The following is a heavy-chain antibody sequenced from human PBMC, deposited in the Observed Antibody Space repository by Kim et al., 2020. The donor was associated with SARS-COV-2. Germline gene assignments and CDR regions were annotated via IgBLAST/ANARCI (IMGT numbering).Heavy chain of an antibody. J-gene: IGHJ4*02. CDR3: DASDY. CDR2: ISDSGFRT. Sequence: GGSLRLSCAASGFTFRGYAMSWARQAPGKGLEWVSTISDSGFRTQYTDSVKGRFTISRDNSKSTLFLQMNSLRVEDTAVYYCDASDYWGQGSLVTVSS. CDR1: GFTFRGYA. V-gene: IGHV3-23*01.